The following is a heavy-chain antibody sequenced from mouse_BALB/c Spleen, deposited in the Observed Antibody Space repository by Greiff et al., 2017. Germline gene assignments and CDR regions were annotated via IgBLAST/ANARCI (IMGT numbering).Heavy chain of an antibody. D-gene: IGHD1-2*01. CDR3: AKGLITTATQYFDV. CDR2: ISSGGSYT. Sequence: EVQRVESGGGLVKPGGSLKLSCAASGFTFSSYAMSWVRQSPEKRLEWVAEISSGGSYTYYPDTVTGRFTISRDNAKNTLYLEMSSLRSEDTAMYYCAKGLITTATQYFDVWGAGTTVTVSS. CDR1: GFTFSSYA. V-gene: IGHV5-9-4*01. J-gene: IGHJ1*01.